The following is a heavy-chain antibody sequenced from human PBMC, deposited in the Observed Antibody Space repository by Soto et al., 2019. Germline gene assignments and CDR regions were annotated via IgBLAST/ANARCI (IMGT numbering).Heavy chain of an antibody. V-gene: IGHV3-30*18. CDR1: GFTFNIYG. Sequence: GGSLRLSCAASGFTFNIYGMNWVRQAPGKGLEWVASILYDGSNENYADSVKGRFTISRDNSKNTLYLQMDSLRAEDTAVYYCAKDNRAGTTSLIYYFDYWGQGTLVTVSS. CDR2: ILYDGSNE. J-gene: IGHJ4*02. CDR3: AKDNRAGTTSLIYYFDY. D-gene: IGHD1-1*01.